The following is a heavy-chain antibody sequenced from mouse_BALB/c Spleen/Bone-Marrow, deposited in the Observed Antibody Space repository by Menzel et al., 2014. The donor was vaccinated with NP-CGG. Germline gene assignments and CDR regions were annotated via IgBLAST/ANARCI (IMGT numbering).Heavy chain of an antibody. D-gene: IGHD3-1*01. V-gene: IGHV7-3*02. CDR1: GFTFTDYY. Sequence: EVHLVESGGGLVQPGGSLRLSCATSGFTFTDYYMSWVRQPPGKALEWLGFIRNKANGHTTEYSASVKGRFTISRDNSQSIFYLQMNTLRAEDSATYYCARDRAARATGYYFDYWGQGTTLTVSS. CDR2: IRNKANGHTT. CDR3: ARDRAARATGYYFDY. J-gene: IGHJ2*01.